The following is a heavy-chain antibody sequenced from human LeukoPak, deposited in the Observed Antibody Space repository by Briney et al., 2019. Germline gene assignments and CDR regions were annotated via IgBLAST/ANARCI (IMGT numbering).Heavy chain of an antibody. Sequence: PGGSLRLSCAASGFTFSSYSMNWVRQAPGKGLEWVSYISSSSTIYYADSVKGRFTISRDNAKNSLYLQMNSLRAEDTAVYYCAKEERITMIVVVIEYFDYWGQGTLVTVSS. CDR1: GFTFSSYS. V-gene: IGHV3-48*01. CDR3: AKEERITMIVVVIEYFDY. J-gene: IGHJ4*02. CDR2: ISSSSTI. D-gene: IGHD3-22*01.